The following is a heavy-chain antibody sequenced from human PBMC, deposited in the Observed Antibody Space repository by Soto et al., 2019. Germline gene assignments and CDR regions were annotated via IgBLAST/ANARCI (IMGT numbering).Heavy chain of an antibody. CDR3: ARSGDTSNLLNY. V-gene: IGHV3-11*06. CDR1: GFTFSDYY. Sequence: GGSLRLSCEGSGFTFSDYYISWIRQAPGKGLEWISYSSNSGTFSRYADSVKGRFSISRGNTKNLLHLQMNSLRAEDTAVYYCARSGDTSNLLNYGGQGPPATVSS. CDR2: SSNSGTFS. D-gene: IGHD2-21*02. J-gene: IGHJ4*02.